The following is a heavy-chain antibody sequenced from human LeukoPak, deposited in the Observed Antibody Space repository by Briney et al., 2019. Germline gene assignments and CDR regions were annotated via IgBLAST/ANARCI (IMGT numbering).Heavy chain of an antibody. CDR2: ISSSSSTI. J-gene: IGHJ4*02. CDR1: GFTFSSYS. CDR3: ARAMWGYCSSTSCSCDY. Sequence: GGSLRLSCAASGFTFSSYSMNWARQAPGKGLEWVSYISSSSSTIYYADSVKGRFTISRDNAKNSLYLQMNSLRAEDTAVYYCARAMWGYCSSTSCSCDYWGQGTLITVSS. D-gene: IGHD2-2*01. V-gene: IGHV3-48*01.